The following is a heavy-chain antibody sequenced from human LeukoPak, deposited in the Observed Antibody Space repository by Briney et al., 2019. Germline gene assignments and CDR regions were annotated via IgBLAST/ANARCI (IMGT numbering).Heavy chain of an antibody. CDR2: ISGNGGST. CDR3: TKRAYSGYDFN. D-gene: IGHD5-12*01. CDR1: GFTFSSYA. Sequence: GGSLRLTCAASGFTFSSYAMSWVRQAPGKGQEWVSAISGNGGSTYYADSVKGRFTISRDNSKNTLYLQMNSLRAEDTAVYYCTKRAYSGYDFNWGQGTLVTVSS. V-gene: IGHV3-23*01. J-gene: IGHJ4*02.